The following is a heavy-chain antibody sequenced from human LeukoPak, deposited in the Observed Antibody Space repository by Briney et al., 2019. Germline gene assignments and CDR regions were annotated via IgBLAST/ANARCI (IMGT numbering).Heavy chain of an antibody. V-gene: IGHV5-51*01. J-gene: IGHJ3*02. D-gene: IGHD6-19*01. CDR1: GCSFTSYW. CDR2: SYPGDSDT. CDR3: ARRRWSSGWPGFDAFDI. Sequence: GECLEISCWGSGCSFTSYWIGWVRQLPGKGLEWMGISYPGDSDTRYRPSFQGQVTISADKSISTAYLQWSSLKASDTAMYYCARRRWSSGWPGFDAFDIWGQGTMVTVSS.